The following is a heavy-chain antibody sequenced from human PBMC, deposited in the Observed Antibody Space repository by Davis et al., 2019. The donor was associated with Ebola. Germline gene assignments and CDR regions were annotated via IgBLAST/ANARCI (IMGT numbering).Heavy chain of an antibody. D-gene: IGHD1-7*01. V-gene: IGHV3-23*01. CDR3: ARVPYGGTTVY. CDR2: IRGSGGST. Sequence: PGGSLRLSCAASGFTFSSYAMSWVRQAPGKGLEWVSAIRGSGGSTYYADSVKGRFTISRDNSKNTLYLQMNSLRAEDTAVYYCARVPYGGTTVYWGQGTLVTVSS. J-gene: IGHJ4*02. CDR1: GFTFSSYA.